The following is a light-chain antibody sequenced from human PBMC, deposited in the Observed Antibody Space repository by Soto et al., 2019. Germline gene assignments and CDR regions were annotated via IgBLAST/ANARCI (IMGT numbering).Light chain of an antibody. Sequence: DIQMTQSPSSLSASVGDRVSITCRASQDIGNYLAWFQQKPGRVPKLLIHTASSLQSGVPSRFSGSGSGSYFTLTISSLQPEDVATYFCQKYDSAPQTFGQGTKVEIK. CDR2: TAS. J-gene: IGKJ1*01. CDR1: QDIGNY. CDR3: QKYDSAPQT. V-gene: IGKV1-27*01.